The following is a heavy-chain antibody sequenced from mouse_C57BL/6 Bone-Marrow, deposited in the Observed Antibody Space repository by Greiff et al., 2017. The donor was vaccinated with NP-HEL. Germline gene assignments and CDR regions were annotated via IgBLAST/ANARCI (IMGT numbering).Heavy chain of an antibody. V-gene: IGHV5-15*01. CDR3: ARRGKLRLYAMDY. CDR1: GFTFSDYG. Sequence: EVQGVESGGGLVQPGGSLKLSCAASGFTFSDYGMAWVRQAPRTGPEWVAFISNLAYSIYYADTVTGRFTISRENAKNTLYLEMSSLRSEDTAMYYCARRGKLRLYAMDYWGQGTSVTVSS. J-gene: IGHJ4*01. D-gene: IGHD1-2*01. CDR2: ISNLAYSI.